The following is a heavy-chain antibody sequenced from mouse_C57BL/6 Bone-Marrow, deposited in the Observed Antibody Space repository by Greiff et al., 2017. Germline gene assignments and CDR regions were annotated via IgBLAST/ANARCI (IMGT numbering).Heavy chain of an antibody. CDR1: GYTFTEYT. Sequence: VQRVESGAELVKPGASVKLSCKASGYTFTEYTIHWVKQRSGQGLEWIGWFYPGSGSIKYNEKFKDKATLTADKSSSTVYMELSRLTSDDSAVXLCARHETLDWFAYWGQGTLVTVSA. CDR2: FYPGSGSI. J-gene: IGHJ3*01. CDR3: ARHETLDWFAY. V-gene: IGHV1-62-2*01.